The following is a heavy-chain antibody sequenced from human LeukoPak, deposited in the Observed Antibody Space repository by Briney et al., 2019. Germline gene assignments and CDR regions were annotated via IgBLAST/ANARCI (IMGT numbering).Heavy chain of an antibody. CDR2: IYTSGST. V-gene: IGHV4-4*07. CDR1: GGSISSYC. J-gene: IGHJ5*02. Sequence: SETLSLTCTVSGGSISSYCWSWIRQPAGKGLEWIGRIYTSGSTNYNPSLKSRVTMSVDTSKNQFSLKLSSVTAADTAVYYCASSAAAGTSGWFDPWGQGTLVTVSS. CDR3: ASSAAAGTSGWFDP. D-gene: IGHD6-13*01.